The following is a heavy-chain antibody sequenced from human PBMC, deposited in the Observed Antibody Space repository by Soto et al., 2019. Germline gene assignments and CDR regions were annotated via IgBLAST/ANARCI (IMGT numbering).Heavy chain of an antibody. CDR2: ISDSGGTT. V-gene: IGHV3-23*01. Sequence: GGSLSLSCAASGFTISSYAISTYAMSWVRQAPGKGLEWVSTISDSGGTTDYADSVKGRFTISRDKSKNTLYLQMNSLRAEDTAVYYCARSRAVAGIYFDYWGQGTLDTVSS. J-gene: IGHJ4*02. CDR1: GFTISSYAISTYA. D-gene: IGHD6-19*01. CDR3: ARSRAVAGIYFDY.